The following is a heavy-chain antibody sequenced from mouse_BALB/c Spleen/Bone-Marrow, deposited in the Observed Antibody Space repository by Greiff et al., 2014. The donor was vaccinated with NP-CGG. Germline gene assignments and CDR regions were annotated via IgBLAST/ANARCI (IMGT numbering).Heavy chain of an antibody. D-gene: IGHD2-4*01. CDR1: GYTFTTYW. V-gene: IGHV1-7*01. CDR2: INPSTGNT. Sequence: QVQLKQSGAELAKPGASVKMSCKAPGYTFTTYWIHWVKQRPGQGLEWIGYINPSTGNTEYNQKFRDRATLTADKSSSTPYMQLSSLTSEDSAVYYCARGLRDWYFDVWGAGTTVTVSS. J-gene: IGHJ1*01. CDR3: ARGLRDWYFDV.